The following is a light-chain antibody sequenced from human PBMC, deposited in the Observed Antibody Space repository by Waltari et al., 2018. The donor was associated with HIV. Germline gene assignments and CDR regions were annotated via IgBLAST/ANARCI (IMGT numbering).Light chain of an antibody. CDR2: SAS. J-gene: IGKJ1*01. CDR3: QQYGNTPWT. Sequence: EVVLTQSPGTLSLSPWERATLSCRASQRIVHNYLVWYQQKPGQPPRLLIYSASSRATGIPERFSGSGSGTDVTLTISRLDPADFAVYYCQQYGNTPWTFGQGTKVDLK. CDR1: QRIVHNY. V-gene: IGKV3-20*01.